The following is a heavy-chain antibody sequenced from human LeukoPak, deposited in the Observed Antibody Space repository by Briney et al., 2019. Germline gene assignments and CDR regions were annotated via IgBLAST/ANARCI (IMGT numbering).Heavy chain of an antibody. Sequence: SETLSLTCTVSGGSVSSGSYYWSCVRQPPGKGLGWNGHIYHTGSTNYNPSLKSRVTISLDTSKNQFSLKLTSVSAADTAVYYCARDVRTINVLTGYYRPYYFDYWGQGTLVTVSS. CDR1: GGSVSSGSYY. CDR3: ARDVRTINVLTGYYRPYYFDY. D-gene: IGHD3-9*01. J-gene: IGHJ4*02. V-gene: IGHV4-61*01. CDR2: IYHTGST.